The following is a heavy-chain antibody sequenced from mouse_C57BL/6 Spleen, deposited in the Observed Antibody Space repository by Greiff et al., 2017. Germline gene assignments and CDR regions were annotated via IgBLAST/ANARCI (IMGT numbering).Heavy chain of an antibody. CDR1: GYTFTSYW. CDR2: IHPNSGST. D-gene: IGHD2-4*01. J-gene: IGHJ2*01. V-gene: IGHV1-64*01. Sequence: VQLQQPGAELVKPGASVKLSCKASGYTFTSYWMHWVKQRPGQGLEWIGMIHPNSGSTNYNEKFKSKATLTVDKSSSTAYMQLSSLTSEDSAVYYCARRNYDSYFDYWGQGTTLTVSS. CDR3: ARRNYDSYFDY.